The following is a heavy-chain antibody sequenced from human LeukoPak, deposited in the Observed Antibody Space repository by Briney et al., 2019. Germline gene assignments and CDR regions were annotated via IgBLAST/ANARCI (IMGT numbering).Heavy chain of an antibody. V-gene: IGHV4-34*01. Sequence: SETLSLTCGVSGGSFNGYYWSWIRQPPGKGLEWIGEINHSGNTNYNPSLKSRVTISVDTSKNQFSLKLSSVTAADTAVYYCATTSYYYDSPDYWGQGTLVTVSS. CDR3: ATTSYYYDSPDY. J-gene: IGHJ4*02. CDR1: GGSFNGYY. CDR2: INHSGNT. D-gene: IGHD3-22*01.